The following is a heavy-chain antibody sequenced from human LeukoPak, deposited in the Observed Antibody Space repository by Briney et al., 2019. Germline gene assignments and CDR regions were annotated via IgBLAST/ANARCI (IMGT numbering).Heavy chain of an antibody. CDR3: ARPLFSSNYKAFDL. J-gene: IGHJ3*01. CDR2: IQPDDSDT. CDR1: GFSSTTYW. Sequence: GESLTISCRLSGFSSTTYWIAWVRQMPGKGLEWMGAIQPDDSDTTYSLSFQGQVSISADKSIDTAFLHWSSLEASDTAVYYCARPLFSSNYKAFDLWGQGTLVTVSS. V-gene: IGHV5-51*01. D-gene: IGHD4-11*01.